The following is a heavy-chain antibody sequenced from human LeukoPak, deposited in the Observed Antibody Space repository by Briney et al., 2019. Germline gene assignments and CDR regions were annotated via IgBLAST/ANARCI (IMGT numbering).Heavy chain of an antibody. J-gene: IGHJ4*02. D-gene: IGHD2-2*01. V-gene: IGHV3-48*04. Sequence: PGGSLRLSCAASGFTFSSYSMNWVRQAPGKGLEWVSYISSSSSTIYYADSVRGRLTISRDNAKNSLYLQMNSLRAEDTAVYYRARGSTSWDSWGQGTLVTVSS. CDR2: ISSSSSTI. CDR1: GFTFSSYS. CDR3: ARGSTSWDS.